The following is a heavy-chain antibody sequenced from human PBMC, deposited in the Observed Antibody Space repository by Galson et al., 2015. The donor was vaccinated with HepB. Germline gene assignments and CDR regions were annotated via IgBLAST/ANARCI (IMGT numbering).Heavy chain of an antibody. Sequence: SLRLSCAASGFTFSSYAMSWVRQAPGKGLEWVSAIRGSGSGGSTYYADSVKGRFTISRDNSKNTLYLQMNSLRAEDTAVYYCAKGSETYLRFDYWGQGTLVTVSS. D-gene: IGHD2-15*01. CDR1: GFTFSSYA. V-gene: IGHV3-23*01. J-gene: IGHJ4*02. CDR3: AKGSETYLRFDY. CDR2: IRGSGSGGST.